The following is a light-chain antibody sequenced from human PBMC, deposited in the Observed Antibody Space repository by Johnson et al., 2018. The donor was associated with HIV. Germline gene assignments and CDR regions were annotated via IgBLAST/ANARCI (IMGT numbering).Light chain of an antibody. Sequence: QSVLTQPPSVSAAPGQKVTISCSGSSSNIGNNYVSWYQQFPGTAPKLLIYDNNKRPSGIPDRFSGSKSGTSATLGITGLQTGDEAAYYCGIWDNSLSTGGVFGTGTKVTVL. CDR2: DNN. CDR3: GIWDNSLSTGGV. V-gene: IGLV1-51*01. J-gene: IGLJ1*01. CDR1: SSNIGNNY.